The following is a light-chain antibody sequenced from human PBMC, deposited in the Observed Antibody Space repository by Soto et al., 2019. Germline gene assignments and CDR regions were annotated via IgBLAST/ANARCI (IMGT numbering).Light chain of an antibody. CDR1: QSVSRW. V-gene: IGKV1-5*01. CDR2: DAS. Sequence: DIRMTQTPSSLSASVGERVIITCRASQSVSRWLAWHQQRPGKVPNLLIYDASTLESGVSSRFSGNGSGTEFTLTINGRQPDDLATYYCQHYNAYPITFGQGTRLEIK. CDR3: QHYNAYPIT. J-gene: IGKJ5*01.